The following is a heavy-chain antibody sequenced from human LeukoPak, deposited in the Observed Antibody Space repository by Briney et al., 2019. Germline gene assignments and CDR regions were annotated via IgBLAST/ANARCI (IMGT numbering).Heavy chain of an antibody. CDR3: ARDYMTTEYYYYMDV. J-gene: IGHJ6*03. CDR1: GGSISSYY. Sequence: SETLSLTCTVSGGSISSYYWSWIRQPAGKGLEWIGRIYTSGSTNYNPSLKSRVTMSVDTSKNQFSLKLSSVTAADTAVYYCARDYMTTEYYYYMDVWGKGTTVTASS. CDR2: IYTSGST. D-gene: IGHD4-11*01. V-gene: IGHV4-4*07.